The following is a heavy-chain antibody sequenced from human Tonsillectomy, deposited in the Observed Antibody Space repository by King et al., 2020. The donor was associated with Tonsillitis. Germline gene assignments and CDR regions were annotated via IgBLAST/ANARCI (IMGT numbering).Heavy chain of an antibody. V-gene: IGHV1-18*01. CDR1: GYTFTNYG. Sequence: QLVQSGAEVKKPGASVKVSCKASGYTFTNYGFSWVRQAPGQGLELMGWISAHNGNTNYAQKFQARVTMTTDTSTSTAYMDLRRLRSADTAVYYCVRATYYYEGVYWGQGTLVTVSS. CDR3: VRATYYYEGVY. CDR2: ISAHNGNT. J-gene: IGHJ4*02. D-gene: IGHD3-22*01.